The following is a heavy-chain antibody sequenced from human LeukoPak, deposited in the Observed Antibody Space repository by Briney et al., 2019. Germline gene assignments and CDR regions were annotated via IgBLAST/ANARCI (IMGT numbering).Heavy chain of an antibody. D-gene: IGHD6-19*01. CDR2: IRYDGSNK. V-gene: IGHV3-30*02. CDR1: GFTFSSYG. CDR3: TKGGWSSGGEYYFDY. Sequence: GGSLRLSCAASGFTFSSYGMHWVRQAPGKGLEWVAFIRYDGSNKYYADSVKGRFTISRDNSKYSLYLQMNSLRTEDTALYYCTKGGWSSGGEYYFDYWGQGTLVTVSS. J-gene: IGHJ4*02.